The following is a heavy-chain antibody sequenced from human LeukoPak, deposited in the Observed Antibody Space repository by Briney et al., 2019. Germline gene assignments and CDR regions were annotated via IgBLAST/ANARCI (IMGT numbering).Heavy chain of an antibody. D-gene: IGHD2-2*02. J-gene: IGHJ6*03. CDR3: ARAQRPYCSSTSCYRPYYYYMDV. CDR1: GGSTSSYY. V-gene: IGHV4-4*07. CDR2: IYTSGST. Sequence: PSETLSLTCTVSGGSTSSYYWSWIRQPAGKGLEWIGRIYTSGSTNYNPSLKSRATMSVDTSKNQFSLKLSSVTAADTAVYYCARAQRPYCSSTSCYRPYYYYMDVWGKGTTVTVSS.